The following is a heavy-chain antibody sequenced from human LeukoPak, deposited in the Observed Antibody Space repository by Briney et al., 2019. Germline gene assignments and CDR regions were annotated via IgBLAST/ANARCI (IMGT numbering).Heavy chain of an antibody. D-gene: IGHD2-15*01. CDR1: GYTFTGYY. CDR3: ARVKAAGDAFNY. Sequence: ASVKVSCKASGYTFTGYYMHWVRQAPGQGLEWMGWINPNSGGTNYAQKFQGRVTMTRDTSISTAYMELSRLRSDDTAVYYCARVKAAGDAFNYWGQGTLVTVSS. V-gene: IGHV1-2*02. CDR2: INPNSGGT. J-gene: IGHJ4*02.